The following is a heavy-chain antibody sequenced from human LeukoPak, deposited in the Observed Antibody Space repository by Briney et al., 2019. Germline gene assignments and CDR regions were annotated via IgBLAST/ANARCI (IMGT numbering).Heavy chain of an antibody. CDR2: ISTSSSTI. CDR1: GFTFSDYT. Sequence: GGSLRLACEASGFTFSDYTMTWVRQAPGKGLEWVSYISTSSSTIYYADSVKGRFTISRDNTKNSLYLQMNSLRAEDTAVYYCARIPSGYTLGYGYYYYYMDVWGKGATVTVSS. V-gene: IGHV3-48*04. J-gene: IGHJ6*03. CDR3: ARIPSGYTLGYGYYYYYMDV. D-gene: IGHD5-18*01.